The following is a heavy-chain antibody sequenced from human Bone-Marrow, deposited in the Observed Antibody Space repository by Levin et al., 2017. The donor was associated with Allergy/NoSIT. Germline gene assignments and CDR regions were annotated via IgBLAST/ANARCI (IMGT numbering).Heavy chain of an antibody. Sequence: PGGSLRLSCAASGFNFDDSGMSWVRQAPGKGLEWVSGINWNGGSTGYADSVKGRFTISRDNAKNSLYLQMNSLRAEDTSFYYCVRGLGGLNSGDYWGQGILVTVSS. D-gene: IGHD1-26*01. V-gene: IGHV3-20*04. CDR2: INWNGGST. J-gene: IGHJ4*02. CDR3: VRGLGGLNSGDY. CDR1: GFNFDDSG.